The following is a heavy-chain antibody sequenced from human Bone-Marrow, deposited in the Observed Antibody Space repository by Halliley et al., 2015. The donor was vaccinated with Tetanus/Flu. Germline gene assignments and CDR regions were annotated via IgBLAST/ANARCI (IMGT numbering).Heavy chain of an antibody. CDR2: ISHDGSDI. D-gene: IGHD3-10*02. Sequence: SLRLSCTASGFTFFNYPMHWVRQAPGKGLEWVAAISHDGSDISYLDSVNGRFSISRDNSESTLFLQMNSLRVEDTAVYFCARDDGGTQYVADWFDSWGQGTLVTVSS. CDR3: ARDDGGTQYVADWFDS. J-gene: IGHJ5*01. CDR1: GFTFFNYP. V-gene: IGHV3-30*03.